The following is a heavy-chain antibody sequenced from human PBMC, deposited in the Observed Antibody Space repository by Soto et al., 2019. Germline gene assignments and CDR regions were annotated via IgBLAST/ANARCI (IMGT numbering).Heavy chain of an antibody. CDR2: ISSSSRYI. CDR3: AREAVPTADYGDSPFAFDI. V-gene: IGHV3-21*01. CDR1: GFTFSSYS. J-gene: IGHJ3*02. Sequence: GGSLRLSCAASGFTFSSYSMNWVRQAPGKGLEWVSSISSSSRYIYYADPVKGRFNISRDNAKSSLYLQMNSLRAEDTAVYYCAREAVPTADYGDSPFAFDIWGQGTMVTVSS. D-gene: IGHD4-17*01.